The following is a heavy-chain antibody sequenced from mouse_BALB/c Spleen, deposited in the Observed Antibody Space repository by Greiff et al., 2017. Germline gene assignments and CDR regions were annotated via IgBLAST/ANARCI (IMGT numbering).Heavy chain of an antibody. J-gene: IGHJ4*01. CDR2: IRNKANGYTT. Sequence: DVKLVESGGGLVQPGGSLRLSCATSGFTFTAYYMSWVRQPPGKALEWLGFIRNKANGYTTEYSASVKGRFTISRDNSQSILYLKMNTLRAEDSATYYYARGRYDPYYYAMDYWGQGTSVTVSS. CDR3: ARGRYDPYYYAMDY. D-gene: IGHD2-14*01. CDR1: GFTFTAYY. V-gene: IGHV7-3*02.